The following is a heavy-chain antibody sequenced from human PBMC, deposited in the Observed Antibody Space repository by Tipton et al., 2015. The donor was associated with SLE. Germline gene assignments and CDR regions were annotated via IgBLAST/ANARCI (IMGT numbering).Heavy chain of an antibody. CDR3: ARAPEGDLLGGMDV. V-gene: IGHV4-59*01. CDR1: GGSIRRDY. J-gene: IGHJ6*02. CDR2: INYSGNA. Sequence: TLSLTCTVSGGSIRRDYWSWVRQPPGKGLEWIGYINYSGNANYNPPLKSRATISVDTSKNQLPLKLSSVTAADTAVYYCARAPEGDLLGGMDVWGQGTPVTVSS. D-gene: IGHD3-16*01.